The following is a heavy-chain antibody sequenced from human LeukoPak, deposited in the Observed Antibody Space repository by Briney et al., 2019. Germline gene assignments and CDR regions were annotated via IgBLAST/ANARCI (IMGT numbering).Heavy chain of an antibody. CDR1: GGSISSGDYY. J-gene: IGHJ4*02. D-gene: IGHD6-13*01. Sequence: PSQTLSLTCTVSGGSISSGDYYWSWIRQPPGKGLEWIGHIYYSGSTYYNPSLKSRVTISVDTSKNQFSLKLSSVTAADTAVYYCARRYVRVTTRAAAGIDYWGQGTLVTVSS. CDR3: ARRYVRVTTRAAAGIDY. CDR2: IYYSGST. V-gene: IGHV4-30-4*08.